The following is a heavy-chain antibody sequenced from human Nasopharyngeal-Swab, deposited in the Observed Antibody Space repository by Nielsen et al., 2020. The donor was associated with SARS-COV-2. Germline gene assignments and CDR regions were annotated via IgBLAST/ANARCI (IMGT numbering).Heavy chain of an antibody. V-gene: IGHV1-3*01. Sequence: ASVKVSCKASGYTFTAYTMHWVRQAPGQGLEWMGWITAGNGKTKYSQNFQGRVTITTDTSATTAYMELRSLRSEDTAIYYCVVYSFVHQDAFDIWGQGTSVTVSS. D-gene: IGHD4-11*01. J-gene: IGHJ3*02. CDR3: VVYSFVHQDAFDI. CDR1: GYTFTAYT. CDR2: ITAGNGKT.